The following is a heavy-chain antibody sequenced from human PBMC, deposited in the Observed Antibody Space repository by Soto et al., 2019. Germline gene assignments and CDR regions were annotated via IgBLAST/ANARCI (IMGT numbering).Heavy chain of an antibody. CDR2: TSYDGSDK. CDR1: GFTFRSYV. V-gene: IGHV3-33*05. D-gene: IGHD3-16*01. CDR3: ARWGTTGGLDV. Sequence: QVQLVESGGGVVQPGTSLRVSCVGSGFTFRSYVIHWVRQAPGKGLEWVALTSYDGSDKYYGYSVRGRFTISRDNSRNTEDLQMDSVRPEDTDLYYCARWGTTGGLDVWGQGTLVSVSS. J-gene: IGHJ1*01.